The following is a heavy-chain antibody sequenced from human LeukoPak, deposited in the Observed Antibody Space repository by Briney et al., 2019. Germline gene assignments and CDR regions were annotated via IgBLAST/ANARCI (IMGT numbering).Heavy chain of an antibody. J-gene: IGHJ6*03. D-gene: IGHD6-6*01. CDR3: ATHPSSSDINYYYMDV. CDR2: ISSSSSTI. V-gene: IGHV3-48*01. CDR1: GFTVSSNY. Sequence: PGGSLRLSCAASGFTVSSNYMSWVRQAPGKGLEWVSYISSSSSTIYYADSVKGRFTISRDNAKNSLYLQMNSLRAEDTAVYYCATHPSSSDINYYYMDVWGKGTTVTVSS.